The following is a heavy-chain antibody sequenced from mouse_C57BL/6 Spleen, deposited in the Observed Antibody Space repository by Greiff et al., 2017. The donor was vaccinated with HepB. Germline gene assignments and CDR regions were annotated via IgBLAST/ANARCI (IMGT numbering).Heavy chain of an antibody. Sequence: EVKLVESGGGLVKPGGSLKLSCAASGFTFSSYAMSWVRQTPEKRLEWVATISDGGSYTYYPDNVKGRFTISRDNAKNNLYLQMSHLKYEDTAMYYCARDQEDYGTSDCFDYWGQGTTLTVSS. CDR2: ISDGGSYT. CDR1: GFTFSSYA. D-gene: IGHD2-4*01. CDR3: ARDQEDYGTSDCFDY. V-gene: IGHV5-4*01. J-gene: IGHJ2*01.